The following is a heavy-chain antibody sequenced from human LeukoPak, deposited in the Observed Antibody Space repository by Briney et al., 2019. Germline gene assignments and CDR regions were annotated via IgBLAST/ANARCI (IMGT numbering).Heavy chain of an antibody. CDR2: IKQDGSEK. V-gene: IGHV3-7*03. Sequence: AGGSLRLSCAASGFTFSSYWMSWVRQAPGKGREWVANIKQDGSEKYYVDSVKGRFTISRDNSKNTLYLQTNSLRAEDTAVYYCAKDEVVVITGAFDIWGQGTMVTVSS. J-gene: IGHJ3*02. D-gene: IGHD3-22*01. CDR3: AKDEVVVITGAFDI. CDR1: GFTFSSYW.